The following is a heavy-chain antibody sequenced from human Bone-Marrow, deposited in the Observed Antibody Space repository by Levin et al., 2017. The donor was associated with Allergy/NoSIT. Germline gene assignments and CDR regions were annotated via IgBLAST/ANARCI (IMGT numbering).Heavy chain of an antibody. CDR2: VYYSGST. Sequence: PSETLSLTCTVSGGSISSSSYYWGWIRQPPGKGLEWIGTVYYSGSTYYNPSLKSRVTISVDTSKNQLSLKLNSVTAADTAVYYCVSLDSSSWGEFDYWGQGTLVTVSS. V-gene: IGHV4-39*01. J-gene: IGHJ4*02. CDR3: VSLDSSSWGEFDY. CDR1: GGSISSSSYY. D-gene: IGHD6-13*01.